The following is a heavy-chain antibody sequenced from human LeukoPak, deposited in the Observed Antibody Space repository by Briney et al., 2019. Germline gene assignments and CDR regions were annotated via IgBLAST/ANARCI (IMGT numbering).Heavy chain of an antibody. CDR2: ISSSSYI. Sequence: GSLRLSCAASGFTFSSYSMNWVRQAPGKGLEWVSSISSSSYIYYADSVKGRFTISRDNAKNSPYLQMNSLRAEDTAVYYCARGPPSGCSSTSCYLNYWGQGTLVTVSS. CDR1: GFTFSSYS. CDR3: ARGPPSGCSSTSCYLNY. J-gene: IGHJ4*02. V-gene: IGHV3-21*01. D-gene: IGHD2-2*01.